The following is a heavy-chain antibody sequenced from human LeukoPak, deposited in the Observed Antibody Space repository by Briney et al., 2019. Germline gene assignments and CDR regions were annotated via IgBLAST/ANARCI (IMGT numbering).Heavy chain of an antibody. CDR1: GFTFSSHW. V-gene: IGHV3-74*01. Sequence: GGSLRLSCAASGFTFSSHWMHWVRQGPGKGLAWVSRIKSDGSGTDYADSVKGRFTISRDDAKNTLYLHMNRLRDEDTAVYFCARDYYWSIDYWGQGTVVTVSS. D-gene: IGHD3-10*01. CDR3: ARDYYWSIDY. CDR2: IKSDGSGT. J-gene: IGHJ4*02.